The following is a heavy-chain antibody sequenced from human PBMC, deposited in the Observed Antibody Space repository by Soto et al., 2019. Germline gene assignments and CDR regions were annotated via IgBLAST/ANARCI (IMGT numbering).Heavy chain of an antibody. V-gene: IGHV3-23*01. CDR3: AKPIVATIDYFDY. Sequence: PGGSLRLFCAASGFTFSSYAMSWVRQAPGKGLEWVSAISGSGGSTYYADSVKGRFTISRDNSKNTLYLQMNSLRAEDTAVYYCAKPIVATIDYFDYWGQGTLVTVSS. CDR1: GFTFSSYA. D-gene: IGHD5-12*01. J-gene: IGHJ4*02. CDR2: ISGSGGST.